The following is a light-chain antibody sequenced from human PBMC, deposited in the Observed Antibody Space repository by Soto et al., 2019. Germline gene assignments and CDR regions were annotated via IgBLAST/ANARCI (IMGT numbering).Light chain of an antibody. Sequence: QSVLTQPASVSGSHGQSITISCTGTSSDVGGYKYVSWYQQHPGKAPKLMIYEVSNRPSGVSNRFSGSKSGNTASLTISGLQAEDEADYYCSSYTSSSIDYVFGTGTKLTVL. CDR3: SSYTSSSIDYV. V-gene: IGLV2-14*01. CDR2: EVS. J-gene: IGLJ1*01. CDR1: SSDVGGYKY.